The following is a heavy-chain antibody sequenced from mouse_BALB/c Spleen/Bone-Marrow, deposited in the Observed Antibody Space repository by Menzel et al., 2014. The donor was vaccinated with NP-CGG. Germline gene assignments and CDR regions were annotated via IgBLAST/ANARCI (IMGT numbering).Heavy chain of an antibody. Sequence: DLVKPGASVKLSCKASGYTFTSYRINWIKQRPGQGLEWIGRIAPGSGSTYYNEMFKGKATLTVDTSSSTDYIQLSGLSSEDSAVYFCARSRDGYFDVWGAGTTVTISS. CDR2: IAPGSGST. CDR3: ARSRDGYFDV. J-gene: IGHJ1*01. CDR1: GYTFTSYR. V-gene: IGHV1S41*01.